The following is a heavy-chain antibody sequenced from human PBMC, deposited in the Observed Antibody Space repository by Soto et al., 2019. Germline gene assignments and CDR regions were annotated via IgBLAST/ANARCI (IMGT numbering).Heavy chain of an antibody. CDR1: GGSISSGGYS. Sequence: SETLSLTCAVSGGSISSGGYSWSWIRQPPGKGLEWIGYIYHSGSTYYNPSLKSRVTISVDRSKNQFSLKLSSVTAADTAVYYCARGPPTVTTFDYWGQGTLVTVSS. D-gene: IGHD4-17*01. CDR3: ARGPPTVTTFDY. J-gene: IGHJ4*02. CDR2: IYHSGST. V-gene: IGHV4-30-2*01.